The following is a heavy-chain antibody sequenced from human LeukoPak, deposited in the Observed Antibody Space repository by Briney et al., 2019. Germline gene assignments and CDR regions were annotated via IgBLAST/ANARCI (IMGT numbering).Heavy chain of an antibody. V-gene: IGHV3-23*01. Sequence: PGGSLRLSCAASGFTFSNYGMGWVRQAPGKGLEWVSSISGSGDSTYYADSVKGRFTISRDNSKNTLYLQMNSLRAEDTAVYYCAKDRGIISDYWGQGTLVTVSS. D-gene: IGHD3-10*01. CDR1: GFTFSNYG. CDR3: AKDRGIISDY. J-gene: IGHJ4*02. CDR2: ISGSGDST.